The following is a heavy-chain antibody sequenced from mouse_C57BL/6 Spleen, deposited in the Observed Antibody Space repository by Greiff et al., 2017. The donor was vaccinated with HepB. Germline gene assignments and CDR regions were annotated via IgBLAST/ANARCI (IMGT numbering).Heavy chain of an antibody. V-gene: IGHV1-80*01. Sequence: QVQLKESGAELVKPGASVKISCKASGYAFSSYWMNWVKQRPGKGLEWIGQIYPGDGDTNYNGKFKGKATLTADKSSSTAYMQLSSLTSEDSAVYFCARDSKFAYWGQGTLVTVSA. D-gene: IGHD2-5*01. CDR2: IYPGDGDT. CDR3: ARDSKFAY. J-gene: IGHJ3*01. CDR1: GYAFSSYW.